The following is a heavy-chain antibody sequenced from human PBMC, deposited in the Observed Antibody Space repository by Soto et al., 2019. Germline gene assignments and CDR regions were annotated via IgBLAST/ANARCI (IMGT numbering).Heavy chain of an antibody. J-gene: IGHJ6*04. CDR1: GYTFTSYD. D-gene: IGHD3-3*01. CDR2: MNPNSGNT. CDR3: ARAGFGGYDFWSGYYWGGYYYGMDV. V-gene: IGHV1-8*01. Sequence: ASVKVSCKASGYTFTSYDINWVRQATGQGLEWMGWMNPNSGNTGYAQKFQGRVTMTRNTSISTAYMELSSLRSEDTAVYYCARAGFGGYDFWSGYYWGGYYYGMDVWGKGTTVTVS.